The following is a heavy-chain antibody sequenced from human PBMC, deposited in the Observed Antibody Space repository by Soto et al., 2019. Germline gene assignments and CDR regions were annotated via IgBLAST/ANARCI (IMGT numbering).Heavy chain of an antibody. V-gene: IGHV1-46*01. Sequence: ASVKVSCKASGYTFTSYYMHWVRQAPGQGLEWMGIINPSGGSTSYAQKFQGRVTITRDTSTSTAYMELSSLRSEDTAVYYCARDLGGWPDYWGQGTLVTVSS. CDR3: ARDLGGWPDY. D-gene: IGHD2-15*01. J-gene: IGHJ4*02. CDR2: INPSGGST. CDR1: GYTFTSYY.